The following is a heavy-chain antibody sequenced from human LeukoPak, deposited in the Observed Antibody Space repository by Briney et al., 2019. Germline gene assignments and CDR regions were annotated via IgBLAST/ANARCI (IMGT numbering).Heavy chain of an antibody. V-gene: IGHV4-4*07. J-gene: IGHJ4*02. CDR3: AREGGSYRSLDY. D-gene: IGHD1-26*01. Sequence: KSSETLSLTCTVSGDSISSYYWSWIRQPAGKGLEWIGRMYSSGTTHYSPSLKSRITMSVDTSKNQFSLRPSSVTAADTAVYYCAREGGSYRSLDYWGQGPLVTVSS. CDR2: MYSSGTT. CDR1: GDSISSYY.